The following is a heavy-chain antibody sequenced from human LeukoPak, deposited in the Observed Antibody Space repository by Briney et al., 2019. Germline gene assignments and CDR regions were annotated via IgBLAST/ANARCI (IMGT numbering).Heavy chain of an antibody. CDR2: IWHDGSNQ. D-gene: IGHD2-8*01. CDR3: AKDWEGYTNDLDY. Sequence: GGSLRLSCAAPGFTFSRHGMHWVRQAPGKGLEWVAVIWHDGSNQYYGDSVKGRFTISRDNSKNTLYLQMNSLRVEDTAVYYCAKDWEGYTNDLDYWGQGTLVTVSS. J-gene: IGHJ4*02. V-gene: IGHV3-33*06. CDR1: GFTFSRHG.